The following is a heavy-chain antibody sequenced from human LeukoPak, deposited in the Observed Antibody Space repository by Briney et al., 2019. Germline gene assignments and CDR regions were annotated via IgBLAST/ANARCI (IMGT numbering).Heavy chain of an antibody. CDR1: GGSVSGDPYY. CDR3: ARYCTGANCYSNRGAFGI. J-gene: IGHJ3*02. Sequence: PLETLSLTCTVSGGSVSGDPYYWSWIRQPPGKGPEWIGHISYSGNINSNPSLRSRVTASVDTSKNQFSLKLSSVTAADTAVYYCARYCTGANCYSNRGAFGIWGRGTMVTVSS. CDR2: ISYSGNI. D-gene: IGHD2-15*01. V-gene: IGHV4-61*01.